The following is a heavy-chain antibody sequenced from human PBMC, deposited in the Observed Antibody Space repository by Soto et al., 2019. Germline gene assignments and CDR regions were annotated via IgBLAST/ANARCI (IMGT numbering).Heavy chain of an antibody. CDR2: TSSSSSYI. D-gene: IGHD6-6*01. CDR1: GFTFSSYS. Sequence: GGSLRLSCAASGFTFSSYSMNWVRQAPGKGLEWVSSTSSSSSYIYYADSVKGRFTISRDNAKNSLYLQMNSLRAEDTAVYYCAIDKGSSSVWVYYYYGMDVWGQGTTVTVSS. J-gene: IGHJ6*02. V-gene: IGHV3-21*01. CDR3: AIDKGSSSVWVYYYYGMDV.